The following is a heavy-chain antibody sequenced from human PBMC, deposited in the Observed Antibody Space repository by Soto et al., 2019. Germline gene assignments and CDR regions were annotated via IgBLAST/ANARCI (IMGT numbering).Heavy chain of an antibody. CDR2: ISASGRDT. V-gene: IGHV3-23*01. J-gene: IGHJ4*02. D-gene: IGHD6-19*01. Sequence: GGSLRLSCAASGFTFTNYAMSWVRQAPGKGLEWVSGISASGRDTYYADSVKDRFTISRDGSKNTLYLQMNSLRAEDTAIYYCAKGKTSGWYYFNSWGQGALVTVYS. CDR1: GFTFTNYA. CDR3: AKGKTSGWYYFNS.